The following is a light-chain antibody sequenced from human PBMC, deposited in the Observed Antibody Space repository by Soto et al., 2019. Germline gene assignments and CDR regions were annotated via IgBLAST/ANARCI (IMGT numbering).Light chain of an antibody. CDR3: CSYAGSYTYV. CDR2: DVS. CDR1: SSDVGGYNY. V-gene: IGLV2-11*01. J-gene: IGLJ1*01. Sequence: QSDLTQPRSVSGSPGQSVTISCTGTSSDVGGYNYVSWYQQHPGKAPKLMIYDVSKRPSGVPDRFSGSKSGNTASLTISGLQAEDEADYYCCSYAGSYTYVFGTGTKLTVL.